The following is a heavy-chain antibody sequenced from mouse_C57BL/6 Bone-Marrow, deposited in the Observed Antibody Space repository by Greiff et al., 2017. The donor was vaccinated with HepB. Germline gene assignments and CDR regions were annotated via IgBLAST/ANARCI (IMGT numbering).Heavy chain of an antibody. J-gene: IGHJ4*01. CDR1: GYSFTGYY. CDR2: IYPYNGVS. D-gene: IGHD2-4*01. CDR3: ARTKITTPYYYAIDY. Sequence: VQLQQSGPELVKPGASVKISCKASGYSFTGYYMHWVKQSHGNILDWIGYIYPYNGVSSYNQKFKGKATLTVDKSSSTAYMELLSLTSEDSAVYYCARTKITTPYYYAIDYWGQGTSVTVSS. V-gene: IGHV1-31*01.